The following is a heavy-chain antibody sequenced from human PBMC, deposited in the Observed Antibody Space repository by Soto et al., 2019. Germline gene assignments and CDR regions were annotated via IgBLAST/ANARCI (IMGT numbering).Heavy chain of an antibody. V-gene: IGHV3-7*01. D-gene: IGHD6-6*01. Sequence: EVQLVESGGGLVQPGGSLRLSCAASGFTFSSYWMSWFRQAPGKGLEWVAYIKQDGSEENYVDSVKGRFTISRDNAKNALYLQMNSLRGEDTAVYYCAREIAARLWGKGTTVTVSS. CDR3: AREIAARL. CDR1: GFTFSSYW. J-gene: IGHJ6*04. CDR2: IKQDGSEE.